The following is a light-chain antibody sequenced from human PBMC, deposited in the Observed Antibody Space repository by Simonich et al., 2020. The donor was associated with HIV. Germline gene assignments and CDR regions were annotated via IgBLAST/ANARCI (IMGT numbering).Light chain of an antibody. J-gene: IGKJ4*01. CDR1: QSISSY. V-gene: IGKV1-39*01. CDR3: QQSYSTPLT. CDR2: AAS. Sequence: TQSPSSLSASVGDRVTIPCRASQSISSYLNWYQQKPGKAPKRLIYAASSLQSGVPSRFSGSGSGTDFTLTISSLQPEDFATYYCQQSYSTPLTFGGGTKVEIK.